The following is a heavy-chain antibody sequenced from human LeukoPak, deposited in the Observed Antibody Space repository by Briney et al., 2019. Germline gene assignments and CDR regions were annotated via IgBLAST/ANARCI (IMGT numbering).Heavy chain of an antibody. J-gene: IGHJ4*02. CDR2: ISSSSSYI. CDR3: AELGITMIGGV. Sequence: PGGSLRLSCAASGFIFRSYSMNWVRQAPGKGLEWVSSISSSSSYIYYADSVKGRFTISRDNAKNSLYLQMNSLRAEDTAVYYCAELGITMIGGVWGQGTLVTVSS. V-gene: IGHV3-21*01. D-gene: IGHD3-10*02. CDR1: GFIFRSYS.